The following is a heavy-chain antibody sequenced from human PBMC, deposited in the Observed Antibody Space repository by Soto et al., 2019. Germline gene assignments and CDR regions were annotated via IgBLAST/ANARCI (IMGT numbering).Heavy chain of an antibody. D-gene: IGHD2-2*01. V-gene: IGHV1-69*01. CDR2: IIPISDTT. CDR1: GGTFSSYA. CDR3: ARSQGSSTSLEIYYYYYYGMDV. Sequence: QVQLVQSGAEVKKPGSSVKVSCKASGGTFSSYAISWVRQAPGQGLEWMGGIIPISDTTNYAQKFQGRVTLTADESTSTAYMELSCLRSEDTAVYYCARSQGSSTSLEIYYYYYYGMDVWGQGTTVTVSS. J-gene: IGHJ6*02.